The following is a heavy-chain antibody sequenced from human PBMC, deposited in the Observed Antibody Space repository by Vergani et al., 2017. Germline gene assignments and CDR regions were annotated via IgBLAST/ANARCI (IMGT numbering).Heavy chain of an antibody. CDR2: ISSTSSTI. V-gene: IGHV3-48*01. CDR1: GFTFSSYS. Sequence: EVQLVESGGGLVQPGGSLRLSCAASGFTFSSYSMNWVRQAPGKGLEWVSYISSTSSTIYYADSVKGRFTISRDNAKNSLYVQMNSLRAEDTAVYYCARGRYGSSGYYRDCWGQGTLVTVSS. D-gene: IGHD3-22*01. J-gene: IGHJ4*02. CDR3: ARGRYGSSGYYRDC.